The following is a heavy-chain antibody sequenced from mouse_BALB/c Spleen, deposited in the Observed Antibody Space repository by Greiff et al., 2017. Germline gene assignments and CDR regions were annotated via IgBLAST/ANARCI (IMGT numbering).Heavy chain of an antibody. D-gene: IGHD3-1*01. Sequence: QVQLQQSGAELVRPGASVTLSCKASGYTFTDYEMHWVKQTPVHGLEWIGAIDPETGGTAYNQKFKGKATLTADKSSSTAYMELRSLTSEDSAVYYCTNSGGHRAMDYWGQGTSVTVSS. CDR2: IDPETGGT. J-gene: IGHJ4*01. CDR3: TNSGGHRAMDY. V-gene: IGHV1-15*01. CDR1: GYTFTDYE.